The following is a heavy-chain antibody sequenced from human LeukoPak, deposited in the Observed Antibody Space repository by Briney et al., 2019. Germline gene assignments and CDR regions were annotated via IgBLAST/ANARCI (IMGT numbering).Heavy chain of an antibody. D-gene: IGHD5-18*01. CDR2: ISSSSTYI. J-gene: IGHJ4*02. CDR3: ASGYSYVSDY. V-gene: IGHV3-21*01. CDR1: GFTFISYS. Sequence: GGSLRLSCAASGFTFISYSMNWVRQAPGKGLEWVSSISSSSTYIYYADSVKGRFTISRDNAKNSLYLQMNSLRAEDTTVYYCASGYSYVSDYWGQGTLVTVSS.